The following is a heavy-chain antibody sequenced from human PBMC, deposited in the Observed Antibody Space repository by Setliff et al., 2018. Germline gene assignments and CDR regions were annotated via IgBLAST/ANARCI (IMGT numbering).Heavy chain of an antibody. V-gene: IGHV3-23*01. CDR2: ISYSGGST. D-gene: IGHD2-15*01. CDR3: AKDLLPTVYYFDY. J-gene: IGHJ4*02. Sequence: GGSLRLSCAASGFTFSTYAMNWVRQAPGKGLEWVSAISYSGGSTYYADSVKGRFTISRDNSKNTLYLQMNSLRAEDTAVYYCAKDLLPTVYYFDYWGPGTLVTVSS. CDR1: GFTFSTYA.